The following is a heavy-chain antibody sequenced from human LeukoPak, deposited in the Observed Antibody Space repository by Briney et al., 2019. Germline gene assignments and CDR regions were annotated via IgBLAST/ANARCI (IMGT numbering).Heavy chain of an antibody. CDR3: ARDVGYYDSSGNPYFDY. J-gene: IGHJ4*02. CDR1: GGSISSGDYY. V-gene: IGHV4-30-4*01. D-gene: IGHD3-22*01. CDR2: IYYSGST. Sequence: SETLSLTCTVSGGSISSGDYYWSWLRQPPGTGLEWIGYIYYSGSTYYNPSLKSRVTISVDTSKNQFSLKLSSVAAADTAVYYCARDVGYYDSSGNPYFDYWGQGTLVTVSS.